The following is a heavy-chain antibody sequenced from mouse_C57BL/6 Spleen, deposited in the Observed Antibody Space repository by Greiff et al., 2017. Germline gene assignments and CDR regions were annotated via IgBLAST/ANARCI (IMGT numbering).Heavy chain of an antibody. Sequence: EVKLLESGGGLVKPGGSLKLSCAASGFTFSSYTLSCVRQTPEKRLEWVATISGGGGNTYYPDSVKGRFTISRDNAKNTLYLQMSSLRSEDTALYYCARLVTTSFDYWGQGTTLTVSA. J-gene: IGHJ2*01. V-gene: IGHV5-9*01. CDR2: ISGGGGNT. CDR1: GFTFSSYT. CDR3: ARLVTTSFDY. D-gene: IGHD2-2*01.